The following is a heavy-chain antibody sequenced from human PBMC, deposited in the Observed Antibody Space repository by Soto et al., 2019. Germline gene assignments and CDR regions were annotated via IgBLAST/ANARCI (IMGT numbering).Heavy chain of an antibody. Sequence: QVQLQESGPGLVKPSETLSLTCTVSGGSISSYYWSWIRQPAGKGLEWIGRIYTSGSTNYNPSLKSRVTMSVDTSKNQFSLKLSSVTAADTAVYYCARVGYYYGSGLLHYHYYGMDVWGQGTTVTVSS. CDR3: ARVGYYYGSGLLHYHYYGMDV. D-gene: IGHD3-10*01. J-gene: IGHJ6*02. CDR1: GGSISSYY. CDR2: IYTSGST. V-gene: IGHV4-4*07.